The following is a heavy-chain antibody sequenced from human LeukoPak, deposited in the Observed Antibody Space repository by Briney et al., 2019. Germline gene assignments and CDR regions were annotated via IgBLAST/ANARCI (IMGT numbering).Heavy chain of an antibody. CDR1: GGTFSSYA. CDR2: IIPIFGTA. J-gene: IGHJ4*02. Sequence: SVKVSCKASGGTFSSYAISWVRQAPGQGLEWMGGIIPIFGTANYAQKFQGRVTLTADDSTSTTYMELSSLRSEDTAVYYCARGMVRGRYFDYWGQGTLVTVSS. D-gene: IGHD3-10*01. CDR3: ARGMVRGRYFDY. V-gene: IGHV1-69*01.